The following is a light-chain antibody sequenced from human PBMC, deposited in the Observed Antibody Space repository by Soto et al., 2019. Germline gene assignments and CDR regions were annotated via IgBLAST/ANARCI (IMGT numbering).Light chain of an antibody. CDR3: QVWDSSSDHRYV. J-gene: IGLJ1*01. CDR2: LNSDGSH. V-gene: IGLV4-69*01. CDR1: SGHSSYA. Sequence: QPVLTQSPSASASLGASVKLTCTLSSGHSSYAIAWHQQQPEKGPRYLMKLNSDGSHSKGDGIPDRFSGSSSGAERYLTISSLQSEDEADYYCQVWDSSSDHRYVFGTGTKLTVL.